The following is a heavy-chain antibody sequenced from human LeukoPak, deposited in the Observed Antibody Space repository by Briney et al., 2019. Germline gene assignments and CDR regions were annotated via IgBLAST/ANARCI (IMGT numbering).Heavy chain of an antibody. CDR3: AKDVTITMVRGVIDY. J-gene: IGHJ4*02. D-gene: IGHD3-10*01. Sequence: PGGSLRLSCTASGFTFSTYGMHWVRQAPGKGLEWVAFIRYDGSNKYYADSVKGRFTISRDNSKNTLYLQMNSLRAEDTAVYYCAKDVTITMVRGVIDYWGQGTLVTVSS. CDR2: IRYDGSNK. CDR1: GFTFSTYG. V-gene: IGHV3-30*02.